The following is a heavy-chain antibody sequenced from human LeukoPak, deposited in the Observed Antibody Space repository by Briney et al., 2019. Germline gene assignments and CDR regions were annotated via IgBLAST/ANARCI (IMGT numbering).Heavy chain of an antibody. D-gene: IGHD3-22*01. V-gene: IGHV3-49*04. CDR1: GFTFGDFA. J-gene: IGHJ4*02. CDR2: IRSKVDAETT. Sequence: GGSLRLSCTASGFTFGDFAVSWVRQAPGKGLEWVGFIRSKVDAETTGYAASVKGRFTVSRDDSKSIAYLQMNSLKTEDTAVYYCTRGYGHYDSSGYHWGQGTLVTVPS. CDR3: TRGYGHYDSSGYH.